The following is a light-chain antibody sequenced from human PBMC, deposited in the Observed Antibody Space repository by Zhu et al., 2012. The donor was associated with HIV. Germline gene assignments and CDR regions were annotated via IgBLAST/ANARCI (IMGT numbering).Light chain of an antibody. CDR2: RAS. Sequence: ETVMTQSPATLSVSPGERSTLSCRASQSVGTNLAWYQQKPGQVPRLLISRASTRATGIPDRFSGSGSGTDFTLTISSLQSEDFAVYYCQQYNNWPSMFGQGTKVEIK. CDR3: QQYNNWPSM. V-gene: IGKV3D-15*01. J-gene: IGKJ1*01. CDR1: QSVGTN.